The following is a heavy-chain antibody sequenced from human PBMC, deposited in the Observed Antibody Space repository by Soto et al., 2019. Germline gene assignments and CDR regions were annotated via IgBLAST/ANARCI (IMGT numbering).Heavy chain of an antibody. D-gene: IGHD3-10*01. Sequence: PGGSLRLSCAASGFTFSSYGMHWVRQAPGKGLEWVAVISYDGSNKYYADSVKGRFTISRDNSKNTLYLQMNSLRAEDTAVYYCAKDGGFGENSVYYFDYWGQGTLVTVSS. J-gene: IGHJ4*02. V-gene: IGHV3-30*18. CDR2: ISYDGSNK. CDR3: AKDGGFGENSVYYFDY. CDR1: GFTFSSYG.